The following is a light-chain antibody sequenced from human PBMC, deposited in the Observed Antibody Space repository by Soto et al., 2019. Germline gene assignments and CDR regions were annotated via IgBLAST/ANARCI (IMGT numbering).Light chain of an antibody. V-gene: IGKV3-20*01. Sequence: PGERATLSCRASQSLRSGDLACYQQIPGQAPGLLIYGASSRATGIPDGFGGSGSGTDFNLTVSRLAPEDFAVYYCHQYGTSPRTFGQGTKVDIK. CDR1: QSLRSGD. CDR2: GAS. CDR3: HQYGTSPRT. J-gene: IGKJ1*01.